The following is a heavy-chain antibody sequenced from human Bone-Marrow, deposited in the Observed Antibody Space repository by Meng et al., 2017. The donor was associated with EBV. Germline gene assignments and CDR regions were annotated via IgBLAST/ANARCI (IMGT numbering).Heavy chain of an antibody. D-gene: IGHD3-10*01. J-gene: IGHJ4*02. CDR1: GGAIRSSNW. CDR3: AAGFRELVRSRDY. Sequence: QVRRRVPGQRLVKPSGSLSLTFVASGGAIRSSNWWSWVRQPPGKGLEWIGEIFYGGSTNYNPSLESRVTISVDKSKNQFSLKLSSVTAADTAVYYCAAGFRELVRSRDYWGQGALVTVSS. CDR2: IFYGGST. V-gene: IGHV4-4*02.